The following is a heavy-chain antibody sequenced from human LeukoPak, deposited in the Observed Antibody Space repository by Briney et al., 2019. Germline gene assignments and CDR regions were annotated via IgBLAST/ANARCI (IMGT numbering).Heavy chain of an antibody. CDR3: ARLNKPGWFDP. CDR1: GYSLSSNYY. D-gene: IGHD1-14*01. CDR2: IYHSGST. J-gene: IGHJ5*02. Sequence: PSETLSLTCTVSGYSLSSNYYWGWIRQPPGKGLEWIGSIYHSGSTYYNPSLKSRVTISVDTSKNQFSLKLISVTAADMAVYYCARLNKPGWFDPWGQGTLVTVPS. V-gene: IGHV4-38-2*02.